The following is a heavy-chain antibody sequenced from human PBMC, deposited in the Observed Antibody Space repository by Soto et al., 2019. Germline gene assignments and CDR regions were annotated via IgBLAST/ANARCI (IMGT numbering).Heavy chain of an antibody. D-gene: IGHD6-19*01. V-gene: IGHV3-21*01. J-gene: IGHJ5*02. CDR3: ATWGIVVAGTRVDP. Sequence: PGGSLRLSCAASGFTFSSYSMNWVRQAPGKGLEWVPSISSSSSYIYYADSVKGRFTISRDNAKNSLYLQMNTLRAEDTAVYYCATWGIVVAGTRVDPWGQGTLVTVSS. CDR1: GFTFSSYS. CDR2: ISSSSSYI.